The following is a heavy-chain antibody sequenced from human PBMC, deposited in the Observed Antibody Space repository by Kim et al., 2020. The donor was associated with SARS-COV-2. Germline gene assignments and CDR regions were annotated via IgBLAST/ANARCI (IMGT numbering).Heavy chain of an antibody. V-gene: IGHV1-46*01. Sequence: ASVKVSCKASGYTFTSYYMHWVRQAPGQGLEWMGIINPSGGSTSYAQKFQGRVTMTRDTSTSTVYMELSSLRSEDTAVYYCARVLPPPGRKKEQWDHYYTHDAFDIWGQGTMVTVSS. CDR1: GYTFTSYY. CDR2: INPSGGST. D-gene: IGHD1-26*01. J-gene: IGHJ3*02. CDR3: ARVLPPPGRKKEQWDHYYTHDAFDI.